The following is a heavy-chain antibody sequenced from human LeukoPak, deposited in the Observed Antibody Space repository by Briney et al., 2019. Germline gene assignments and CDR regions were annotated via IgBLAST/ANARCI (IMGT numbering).Heavy chain of an antibody. CDR1: GFTVSSNY. V-gene: IGHV3-53*01. D-gene: IGHD4-23*01. CDR2: IYSGGST. Sequence: GGSLRLSCAASGFTVSSNYMSWVRKAPGKGLGWVSVIYSGGSTCYADSVKGRFTISRDNSKNTLYLQMNSLRAEDTAVYYCARDFHDYGGNGIDYWGQGTLVTVSS. J-gene: IGHJ4*02. CDR3: ARDFHDYGGNGIDY.